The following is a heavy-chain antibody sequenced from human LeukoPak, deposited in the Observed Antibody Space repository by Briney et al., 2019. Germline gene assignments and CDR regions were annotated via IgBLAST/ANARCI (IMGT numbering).Heavy chain of an antibody. Sequence: SETLSLTCTVSGGSISSSSYYWGWLRQPPGKGLEWIGTIYYSGSTYYNPSLKSRVTISVDTSKNQFSLRLSSVTAADTAVYYCARGLDYDILTGPSPDAFDIWGQGTMVTVSS. V-gene: IGHV4-39*01. D-gene: IGHD3-9*01. CDR1: GGSISSSSYY. J-gene: IGHJ3*02. CDR3: ARGLDYDILTGPSPDAFDI. CDR2: IYYSGST.